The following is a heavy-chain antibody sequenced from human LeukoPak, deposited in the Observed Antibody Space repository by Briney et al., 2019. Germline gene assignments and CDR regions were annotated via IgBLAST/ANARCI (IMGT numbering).Heavy chain of an antibody. CDR1: GGSFSGYY. V-gene: IGHV4-34*01. CDR3: ARVVVVPAAFVDY. J-gene: IGHJ4*02. CDR2: INHSGST. D-gene: IGHD2-2*01. Sequence: PSETLSLTCAVYGGSFSGYYWSWIRQPPGKGLEWIGEINHSGSTNYNPSLKSRVTISVDTSKNQFSLKLSSVTAADTAVYYCARVVVVPAAFVDYWGQGTLVTVPP.